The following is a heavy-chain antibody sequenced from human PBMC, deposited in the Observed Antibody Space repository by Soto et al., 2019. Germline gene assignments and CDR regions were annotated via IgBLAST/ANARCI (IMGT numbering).Heavy chain of an antibody. D-gene: IGHD6-13*01. CDR3: ATVEAAGTWYWFDP. CDR2: FDPEDGET. V-gene: IGHV1-24*01. CDR1: GYTLTELS. J-gene: IGHJ5*02. Sequence: ASVKVSCKVSGYTLTELSMHWVRQAPGKGLEWMGGFDPEDGETIYAQKFQGRVTMTEDTSTDTAYMELSSLRSEDTAVYYCATVEAAGTWYWFDPWGQGTLVTVSS.